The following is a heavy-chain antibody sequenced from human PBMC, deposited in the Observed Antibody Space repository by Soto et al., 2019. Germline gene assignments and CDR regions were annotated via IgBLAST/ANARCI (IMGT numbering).Heavy chain of an antibody. Sequence: QVQLVESGGGVVQPGRSLRLSCAASGFTFSSYAMHWVRQAPGKGLEWVAVISHDGNSKYYGDSVKGRFTVSRDNSNNMAYLQMNSLRLEDTAMYYCAKQFDLGGLEDYWGQGTLVTVSS. D-gene: IGHD1-1*01. V-gene: IGHV3-30*18. J-gene: IGHJ4*02. CDR1: GFTFSSYA. CDR2: ISHDGNSK. CDR3: AKQFDLGGLEDY.